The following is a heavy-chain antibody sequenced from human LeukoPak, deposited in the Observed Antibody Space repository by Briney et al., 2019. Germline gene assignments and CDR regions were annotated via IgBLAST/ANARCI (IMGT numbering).Heavy chain of an antibody. D-gene: IGHD3-22*01. CDR3: ARGSDSSGYYSRSPFDY. Sequence: GGSLRLSCAASGFTFSSYSMDWVRQAPGKGLEWVSSISSSSSYIYYADSVKGRFTISRDNAKNSLYLQMNSLRAEDTAVYYCARGSDSSGYYSRSPFDYWGQGILVTVSS. CDR2: ISSSSSYI. V-gene: IGHV3-21*01. J-gene: IGHJ4*02. CDR1: GFTFSSYS.